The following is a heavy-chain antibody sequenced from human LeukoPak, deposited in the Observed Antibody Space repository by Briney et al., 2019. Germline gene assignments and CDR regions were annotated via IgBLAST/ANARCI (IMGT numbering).Heavy chain of an antibody. CDR1: GFSFSSYA. CDR2: ISGSGGNT. D-gene: IGHD6-13*01. J-gene: IGHJ4*02. CDR3: AKVSWANYFDY. V-gene: IGHV3-23*01. Sequence: GGSLRLSCAASGFSFSSYAMSWVRQAPGKGLEWVSAISGSGGNTYYADSVRGQFTISRDNSKNTLYLQMNSLRAEDTAIYYCAKVSWANYFDYWGQGTLVTVSS.